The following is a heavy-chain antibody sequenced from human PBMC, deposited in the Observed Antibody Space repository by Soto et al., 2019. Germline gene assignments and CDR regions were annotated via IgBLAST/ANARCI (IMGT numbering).Heavy chain of an antibody. Sequence: PGGSLRVSWSASGFTFSSYAMHWVRQAPGKGLEYVSAISSNGGSTYYADSVKGRFTISRDNSKNTLYLQMSSLRAEDTAVYYCVKEYSYGYFDYWGQGTLVTVSS. J-gene: IGHJ4*02. D-gene: IGHD5-18*01. V-gene: IGHV3-64D*06. CDR2: ISSNGGST. CDR1: GFTFSSYA. CDR3: VKEYSYGYFDY.